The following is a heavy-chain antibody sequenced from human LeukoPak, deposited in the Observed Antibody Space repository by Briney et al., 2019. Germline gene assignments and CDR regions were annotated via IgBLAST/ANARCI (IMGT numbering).Heavy chain of an antibody. Sequence: SETLSLTCAVYGGSFSGYYWSWIRQPPGKGLEWIGEINHSGSTNYNPSLKSRVTISVDTSKNQFSLKLSSVTAADTAVYYCARHSSRGWLMKYYLDYWGQGTLVTVSS. V-gene: IGHV4-34*01. J-gene: IGHJ4*02. CDR2: INHSGST. CDR3: ARHSSRGWLMKYYLDY. CDR1: GGSFSGYY. D-gene: IGHD3-10*01.